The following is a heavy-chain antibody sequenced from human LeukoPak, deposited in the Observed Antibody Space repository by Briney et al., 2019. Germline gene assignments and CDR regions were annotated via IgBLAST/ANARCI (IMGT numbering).Heavy chain of an antibody. CDR2: ITPSGGGT. V-gene: IGHV3-23*01. J-gene: IGHJ3*02. CDR1: AFTFSSYA. Sequence: GGSLRLSCVASAFTFSSYAMTWVRQAPGKGLEWVSAITPSGGGTYYADSVQGRFTISRDNAKNSLYLQMNSLTAEDTAVYYCARKMKTGDRVGTFDIWGQGTMVTVSS. D-gene: IGHD1-1*01. CDR3: ARKMKTGDRVGTFDI.